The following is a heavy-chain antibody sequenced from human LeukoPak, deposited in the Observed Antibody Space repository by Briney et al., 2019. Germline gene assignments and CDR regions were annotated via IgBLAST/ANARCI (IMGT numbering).Heavy chain of an antibody. CDR2: NIPIFGTA. Sequence: GASVKVSCKASGGTFSSYAISWVRQAPGQGLEWMGGNIPIFGTANYAQKFQGRVTITADESTSTAYMELSSLRSEDTAVYYCARDPTVTSLGAGWGFDPWGQGTLVTVSS. J-gene: IGHJ5*02. CDR1: GGTFSSYA. D-gene: IGHD4-17*01. V-gene: IGHV1-69*13. CDR3: ARDPTVTSLGAGWGFDP.